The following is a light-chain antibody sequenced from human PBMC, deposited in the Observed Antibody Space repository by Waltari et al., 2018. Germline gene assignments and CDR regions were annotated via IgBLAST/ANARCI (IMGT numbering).Light chain of an antibody. V-gene: IGLV2-14*03. CDR1: SSDVGYYNY. CDR2: DVS. Sequence: QSALTQPASVSGSPGQSITISCPGTSSDVGYYNYVSWYQRHPGKAPKLIIFDVSNRPSGVSNRFSGSKSGDTASLTISGLQAEDEADYYCSSYTSSSTYVVFGGGTKLTVL. CDR3: SSYTSSSTYVV. J-gene: IGLJ2*01.